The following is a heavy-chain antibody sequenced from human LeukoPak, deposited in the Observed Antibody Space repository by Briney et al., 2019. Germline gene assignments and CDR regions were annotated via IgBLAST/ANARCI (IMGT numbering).Heavy chain of an antibody. CDR3: IRLGGGYGELDN. CDR1: GFTFSGSA. Sequence: GGSLKLSCAASGFTFSGSAMHWVRQASGKGLEWVGHIRSKANSYATAYAASVRGRFTISRDDSKNTAYLQMSSLKTEDTAVYYCIRLGGGYGELDNWGQGTLVTVSS. CDR2: IRSKANSYAT. J-gene: IGHJ4*02. V-gene: IGHV3-73*01. D-gene: IGHD5-12*01.